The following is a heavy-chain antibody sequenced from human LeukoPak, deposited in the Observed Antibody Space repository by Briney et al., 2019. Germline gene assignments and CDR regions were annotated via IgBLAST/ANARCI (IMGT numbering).Heavy chain of an antibody. V-gene: IGHV4-61*02. Sequence: SETLSLTCTVSGGSISSSSYYWSWIRQPAGKGLEWIGRIYTSGSTNYNPSLKSRVTMSVDTSKNQFSLNLSSVTAADTAVYYCARNQATAGGTGAFDIWGQGTMVTVSS. CDR2: IYTSGST. CDR1: GGSISSSSYY. J-gene: IGHJ3*02. CDR3: ARNQATAGGTGAFDI. D-gene: IGHD6-13*01.